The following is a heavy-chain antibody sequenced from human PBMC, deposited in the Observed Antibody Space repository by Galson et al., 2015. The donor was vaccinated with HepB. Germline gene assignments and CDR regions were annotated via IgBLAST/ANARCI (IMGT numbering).Heavy chain of an antibody. J-gene: IGHJ6*02. V-gene: IGHV3-48*01. CDR1: GFTFSSYS. D-gene: IGHD2-15*01. CDR3: AREDCSGGSCYSFYYYYGMDV. CDR2: ISSSSTI. Sequence: SLRLSCAASGFTFSSYSMNWVRQAPGKGLEWVSYISSSSTIYYADSVKGRFTISRDNAKNSLYLQMNSLRAEDTAVYYCAREDCSGGSCYSFYYYYGMDVWGQGTTVTVSS.